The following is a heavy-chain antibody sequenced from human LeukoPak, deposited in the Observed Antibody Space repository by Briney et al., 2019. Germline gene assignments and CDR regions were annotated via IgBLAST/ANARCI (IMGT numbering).Heavy chain of an antibody. V-gene: IGHV1-3*01. J-gene: IGHJ4*02. CDR1: GYTFTIYA. D-gene: IGHD3-10*01. CDR2: INAGNGNT. Sequence: VGPVNVSCKASGYTFTIYAMHWVRQAPGQRLEWMGWINAGNGNTKYSQKFQGRVTITRDTSASTAYMELSSLRSEDTAVYYCAREIRGSGSYFDYWGQGTLVTVSS. CDR3: AREIRGSGSYFDY.